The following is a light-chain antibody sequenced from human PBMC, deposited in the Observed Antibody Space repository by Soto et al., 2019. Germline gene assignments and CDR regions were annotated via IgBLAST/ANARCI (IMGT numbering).Light chain of an antibody. J-gene: IGKJ1*01. CDR2: GAS. V-gene: IGKV1-39*01. CDR3: QQSSITPRS. CDR1: QSISTY. Sequence: DIRLTQSPPSLSASVGDRVTISCRASQSISTYLMWYQQKPGKAPNLLIYGASGLQNGVPSRFTGSGSGTEFCLTISGLQPEDSGTYYCQQSSITPRSFGQGTKVEI.